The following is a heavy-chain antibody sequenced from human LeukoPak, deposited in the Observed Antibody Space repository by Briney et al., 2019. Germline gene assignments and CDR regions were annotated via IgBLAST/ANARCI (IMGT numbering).Heavy chain of an antibody. CDR1: GGSISSYY. J-gene: IGHJ6*03. V-gene: IGHV4-4*07. CDR3: ARERIAAPYYYMDV. D-gene: IGHD6-6*01. CDR2: IYSSGST. Sequence: SETLSLTCTVSGGSISSYYWSWIRQPAGKGLEWIGRIYSSGSTNYNPSLKSRVTMSVDTSKNQFSLKLSSVTAADTAVYYCARERIAAPYYYMDVWGKGTTVTVSS.